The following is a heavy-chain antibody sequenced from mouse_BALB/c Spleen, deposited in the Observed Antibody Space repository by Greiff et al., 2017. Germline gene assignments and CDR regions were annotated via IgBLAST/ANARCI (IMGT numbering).Heavy chain of an antibody. V-gene: IGHV5-6*02. CDR1: GFTFSSYG. J-gene: IGHJ4*01. CDR2: ISSGGSYT. CDR3: ARPSGSYAMDY. Sequence: DVMLVESGGDLVKPGGSLKLSCAASGFTFSSYGMSWVRQTPDKRLEWVATISSGGSYTYYPDSVKGRFTISRDNAKNTLYLQMSSLKSEDTAMYYCARPSGSYAMDYWGQGTSVTVSS.